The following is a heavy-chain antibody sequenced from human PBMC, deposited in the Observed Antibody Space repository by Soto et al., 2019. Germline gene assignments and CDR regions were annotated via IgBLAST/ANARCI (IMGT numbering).Heavy chain of an antibody. CDR1: GFTFRSYW. CDR2: INSDGSST. V-gene: IGHV3-74*01. J-gene: IGHJ5*02. D-gene: IGHD5-18*01. CDR3: AREGFGYNYIA. Sequence: GSLRLSCAASGFTFRSYWMHWVRQAPGKGLVWVSRINSDGSSTNYADSVKGRFTISRDNAKNTLYLQMNSLRAEDTAVYHCAREGFGYNYIAWGQGTLVTVSS.